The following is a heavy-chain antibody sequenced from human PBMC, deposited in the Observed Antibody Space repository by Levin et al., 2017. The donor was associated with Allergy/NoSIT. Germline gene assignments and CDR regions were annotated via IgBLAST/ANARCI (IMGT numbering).Heavy chain of an antibody. V-gene: IGHV4-59*01. CDR3: ARVRDGGSGSYYHPLDH. CDR2: IYHSGST. J-gene: IGHJ5*02. CDR1: GNSISSYY. D-gene: IGHD3-10*01. Sequence: SETLSLTCTVSGNSISSYYWSWIRQPPGKGLEWVGYIYHSGSTNYNPSLKSRVTISVDTSKNQFSLKLSSVTEADTAVYYCARVRDGGSGSYYHPLDHWGQGTLVTVSS.